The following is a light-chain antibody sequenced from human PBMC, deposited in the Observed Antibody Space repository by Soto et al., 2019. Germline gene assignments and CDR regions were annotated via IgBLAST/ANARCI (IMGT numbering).Light chain of an antibody. CDR1: QSVTSNY. V-gene: IGKV3-20*01. Sequence: ETVLTQSPGTLSLSPGERATLSCRASQSVTSNYLAWYQHKSGQAPRLLIYGASNRATGIPDRFSGSGSGRGFSLTSSEVGGEDCAVYYCQQHGSSPPSWTFGQGTKVEIK. CDR2: GAS. CDR3: QQHGSSPPSWT. J-gene: IGKJ1*01.